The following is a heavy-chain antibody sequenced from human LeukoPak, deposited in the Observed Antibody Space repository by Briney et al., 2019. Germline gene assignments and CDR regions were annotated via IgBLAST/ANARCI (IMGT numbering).Heavy chain of an antibody. J-gene: IGHJ3*02. CDR2: ISYDGSNK. D-gene: IGHD2-21*01. CDR1: GFTFSSYA. CDR3: ARDRLGTALPDAFDI. V-gene: IGHV3-30-3*01. Sequence: GGSLRLSCAASGFTFSSYAMHWVRQAPGKGLEWVAVISYDGSNKYYADSVRGRFTISRDNSKNTLYLQMNSLRAEDTAVYYCARDRLGTALPDAFDIWGQGTMVTVSS.